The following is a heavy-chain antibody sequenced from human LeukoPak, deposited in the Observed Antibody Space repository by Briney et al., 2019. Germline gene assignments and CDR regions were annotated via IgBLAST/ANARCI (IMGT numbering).Heavy chain of an antibody. CDR1: GFTVSSYG. CDR3: AKDLIGWSFDY. Sequence: PGGSLRLSCAASGFTVSSYGMSWVRQAPGKGLEWVSGIGSDVRTHYADSVKGRFTISRDNSKNTMYLQMNSLRAEDTAVYYCAKDLIGWSFDYWGQGTLVTVSS. V-gene: IGHV3-23*01. CDR2: IGSDVRT. D-gene: IGHD2-15*01. J-gene: IGHJ4*02.